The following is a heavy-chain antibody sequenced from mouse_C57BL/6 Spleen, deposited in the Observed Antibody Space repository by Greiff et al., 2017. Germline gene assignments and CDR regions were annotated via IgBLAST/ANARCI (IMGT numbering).Heavy chain of an antibody. CDR1: GYSFTGYY. J-gene: IGHJ4*01. V-gene: IGHV1-42*01. CDR2: INPSTGGT. CDR3: AREPAMDY. Sequence: EVQVVESGPELVKPGASVKISCKASGYSFTGYYMNWVKQSPEKSLEWIGEINPSTGGTTYNQKFKAKATLTVDKSSSTAYMQLKSLTSEDSAVYYCAREPAMDYWGQGTSVTVSS.